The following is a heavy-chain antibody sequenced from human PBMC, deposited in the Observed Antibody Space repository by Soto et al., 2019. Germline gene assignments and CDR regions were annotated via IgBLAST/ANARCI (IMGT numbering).Heavy chain of an antibody. CDR2: IIPIFGTA. V-gene: IGHV1-69*13. CDR3: ARPTRYYYDSSGQSAWFDP. J-gene: IGHJ5*02. CDR1: GGTFSSYA. Sequence: ASGKVSCKASGGTFSSYAISWVRQAPGQGLEWMGGIIPIFGTANYAQKFQGRVTITADESTSTAYMELSSLRSEDTAVYYCARPTRYYYDSSGQSAWFDPWGQGTLVTVSS. D-gene: IGHD3-22*01.